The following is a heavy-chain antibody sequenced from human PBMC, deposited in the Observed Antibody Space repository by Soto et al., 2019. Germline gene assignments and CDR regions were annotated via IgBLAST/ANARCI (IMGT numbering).Heavy chain of an antibody. D-gene: IGHD3-22*01. J-gene: IGHJ4*02. Sequence: QVQLVQSGAEVRKPGSSVRVSCKASGGSFNRHTISWVRQAPGQGLEWMGGSIPIFGTANHAQKFQGRVTIIADESTSTVYMELSSLRSDDKAIYYCARGWGYDSTDYYYAYWGQGTLVIVSS. V-gene: IGHV1-69*01. CDR3: ARGWGYDSTDYYYAY. CDR1: GGSFNRHT. CDR2: SIPIFGTA.